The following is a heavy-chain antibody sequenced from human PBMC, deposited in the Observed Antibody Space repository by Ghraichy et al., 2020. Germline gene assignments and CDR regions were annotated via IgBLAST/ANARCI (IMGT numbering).Heavy chain of an antibody. CDR2: IYDKGTT. CDR3: ARLRTSNYYDTSGYYYPDY. J-gene: IGHJ4*01. Sequence: SETLSLTCSVSGDSISGNYWSWIRQAPGKGREWIAYIYDKGTTNYNPSLESRATISADSSRSQISLKLTSVTAADTAVYYCARLRTSNYYDTSGYYYPDYWGHGTLVTFSS. CDR1: GDSISGNY. D-gene: IGHD3-22*01. V-gene: IGHV4-59*08.